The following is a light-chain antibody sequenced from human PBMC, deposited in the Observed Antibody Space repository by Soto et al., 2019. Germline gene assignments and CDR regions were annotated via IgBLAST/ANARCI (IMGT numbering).Light chain of an antibody. Sequence: QSVLTQPPSVSAAPGQQVSISCSGSSYNIGRRSVSWYQQLPGTSPKLLIYENNKRPSGIPDRFSGSKSGTSATLGITGLQPGDEADYYCGAWDNSLSAGVFGTGTKVTVL. CDR3: GAWDNSLSAGV. CDR1: SYNIGRRS. V-gene: IGLV1-51*01. J-gene: IGLJ1*01. CDR2: ENN.